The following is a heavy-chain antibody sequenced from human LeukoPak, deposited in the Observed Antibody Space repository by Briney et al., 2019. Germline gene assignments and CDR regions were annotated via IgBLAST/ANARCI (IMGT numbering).Heavy chain of an antibody. Sequence: ASVKVSCKASGYTFTSDGITWLRQAPGQGPEWMGWISPNNAKTDSAQNFQGRVSMTTDTYTSTAYMELRRLRPDDTAVYYCARVVVTDISGMDVWGQGTTVSVSS. V-gene: IGHV1-18*01. D-gene: IGHD2-21*02. J-gene: IGHJ6*02. CDR1: GYTFTSDG. CDR2: ISPNNAKT. CDR3: ARVVVTDISGMDV.